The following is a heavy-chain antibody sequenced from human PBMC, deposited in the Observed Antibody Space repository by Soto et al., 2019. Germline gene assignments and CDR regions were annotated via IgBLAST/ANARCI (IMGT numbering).Heavy chain of an antibody. Sequence: QVQLHQSGPGLVKPSHTLSLECTVIGGSVNTGDNYWSWVRQSPGRGLEWIGYIYHTGNTFYNPALENRVTMSLDASKHQFSLTLTYVTAADTAVYFCAREPLDGMDVWGQGTNVTVSS. CDR1: GGSVNTGDNY. CDR2: IYHTGNT. J-gene: IGHJ6*02. CDR3: AREPLDGMDV. V-gene: IGHV4-30-4*01.